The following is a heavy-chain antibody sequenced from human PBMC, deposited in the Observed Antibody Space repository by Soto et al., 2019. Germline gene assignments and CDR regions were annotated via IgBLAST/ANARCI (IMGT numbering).Heavy chain of an antibody. Sequence: SETLSLTCTVSGGYICSSSYYWGWIRQPPGKGLEWIGSIYYSGSTYYNPSLKSRVTISVDTSKNQFSLELNSVTAADTAVYYCASFNLGYCSGGTCYYWGQGTLVTVSS. J-gene: IGHJ4*02. CDR1: GGYICSSSYY. CDR3: ASFNLGYCSGGTCYY. D-gene: IGHD2-15*01. V-gene: IGHV4-39*01. CDR2: IYYSGST.